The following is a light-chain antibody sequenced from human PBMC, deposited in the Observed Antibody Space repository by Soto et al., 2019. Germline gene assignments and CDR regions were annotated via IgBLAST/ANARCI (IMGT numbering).Light chain of an antibody. V-gene: IGLV4-69*01. CDR1: SGHSNYA. J-gene: IGLJ2*01. CDR3: QTWGSGIVV. Sequence: QPVLTQSPSASASLGASVKLTCTLSSGHSNYAIAWHQQQSEKGPRYLMNLNSDGSHSKGDGIPDRFSGSSSGAERYLTISSLQSEDEAVYYCQTWGSGIVVFGGGTKLTVL. CDR2: LNSDGSH.